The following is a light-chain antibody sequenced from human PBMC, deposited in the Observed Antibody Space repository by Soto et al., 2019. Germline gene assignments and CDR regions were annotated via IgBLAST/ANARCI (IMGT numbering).Light chain of an antibody. Sequence: DSVMTQSPLSLPVTPGEPASISCRSSQSLLHSNGYNYLDWYLQKPGQSPQLLIYLGSNRASGVPDRFSGSGSGTDFTLKISRVEAEDVGVYYCMQALQMVFGPGTKVDIK. CDR1: QSLLHSNGYNY. CDR3: MQALQMV. V-gene: IGKV2-28*01. CDR2: LGS. J-gene: IGKJ3*01.